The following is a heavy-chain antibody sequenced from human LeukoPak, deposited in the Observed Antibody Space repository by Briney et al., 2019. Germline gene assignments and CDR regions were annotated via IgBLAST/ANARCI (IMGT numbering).Heavy chain of an antibody. Sequence: SQTLSLTCAISGDSVSSNSAAWNWIRQSPSRGLEWLGRTYYRSKWYNDYAVSVKSRITINPDTSKNQFSLQLDSVTPEDTAVYYCARAFGYSGRRGAFDIWGQGTMVTVSP. CDR2: TYYRSKWYN. CDR3: ARAFGYSGRRGAFDI. CDR1: GDSVSSNSAA. V-gene: IGHV6-1*01. J-gene: IGHJ3*02. D-gene: IGHD1-26*01.